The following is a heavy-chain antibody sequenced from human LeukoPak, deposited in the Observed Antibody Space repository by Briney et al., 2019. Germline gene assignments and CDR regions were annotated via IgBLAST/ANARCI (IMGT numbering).Heavy chain of an antibody. CDR1: GGSISSSSYY. V-gene: IGHV4-39*07. Sequence: SETLSLTCTVSGGSISSSSYYWGWIRQPPGKGLEWIGSIYYSGSTYYNPSLKSRVTISVDTSKNQFSLKLSSVTAADTAVYYCARIPLAYCGGDCYPYWGQGTLVTVSS. CDR2: IYYSGST. J-gene: IGHJ4*02. CDR3: ARIPLAYCGGDCYPY. D-gene: IGHD2-21*02.